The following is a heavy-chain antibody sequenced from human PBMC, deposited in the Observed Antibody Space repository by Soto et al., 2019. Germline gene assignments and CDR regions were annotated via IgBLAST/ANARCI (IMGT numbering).Heavy chain of an antibody. CDR1: GFTFSNAW. V-gene: IGHV3-15*01. CDR3: TTDPTLLNWLGERPYGMDV. Sequence: EVQLVESGGGLVKPGGSLRLSCAASGFTFSNAWMSWVRQAPGKGLEWVGRIKSKSDGGTTDYAAPVKGRFSISRDDMENTLYLQMNSLKTEDTAVYYCTTDPTLLNWLGERPYGMDVWGQGTTVTVSS. D-gene: IGHD3-10*01. CDR2: IKSKSDGGTT. J-gene: IGHJ6*02.